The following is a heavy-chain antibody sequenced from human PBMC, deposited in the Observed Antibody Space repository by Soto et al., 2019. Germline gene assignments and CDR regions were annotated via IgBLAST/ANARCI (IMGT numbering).Heavy chain of an antibody. CDR3: AKDRVGELADAFDI. Sequence: GGSLRLSCAASGFTFTTYAMTWVRQAPGKGLEWVSGIGRSGDTTYYADSVKGRFTISRDNSKNTLYLQMNSLRAEDTAVYYCAKDRVGELADAFDIWGPGTMVTVSS. J-gene: IGHJ3*02. CDR1: GFTFTTYA. D-gene: IGHD3-10*01. V-gene: IGHV3-23*01. CDR2: IGRSGDTT.